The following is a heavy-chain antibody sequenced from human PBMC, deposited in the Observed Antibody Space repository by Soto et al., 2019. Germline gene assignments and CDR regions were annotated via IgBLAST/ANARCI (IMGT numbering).Heavy chain of an antibody. Sequence: SETLSLTCAVSGGSISSSNRWSWVRQPPGKGLEWIGEIYHSGSTNYNPSLKSRVTISVDKSKNQFSLKLSSVTAADTAVYYCERVNVRELGPGAFDIWGQGTMVTVSS. CDR3: ERVNVRELGPGAFDI. V-gene: IGHV4-4*02. CDR1: GGSISSSNR. D-gene: IGHD3-10*02. J-gene: IGHJ3*02. CDR2: IYHSGST.